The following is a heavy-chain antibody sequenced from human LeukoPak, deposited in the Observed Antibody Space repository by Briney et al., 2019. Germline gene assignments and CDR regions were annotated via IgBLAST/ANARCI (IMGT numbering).Heavy chain of an antibody. CDR3: ARLPYYYDNSGFRDYHYYMDV. D-gene: IGHD3-22*01. Sequence: SETLSLTCSVSGDSISRYYWTWIRQPPGKGLEWIGYMFYSGSTTYNPSLKSRITISVDTSKNQFSLKLRSVTAADTAVYYCARLPYYYDNSGFRDYHYYMDVWGKGTTVNVFS. CDR1: GDSISRYY. J-gene: IGHJ6*03. V-gene: IGHV4-59*08. CDR2: MFYSGST.